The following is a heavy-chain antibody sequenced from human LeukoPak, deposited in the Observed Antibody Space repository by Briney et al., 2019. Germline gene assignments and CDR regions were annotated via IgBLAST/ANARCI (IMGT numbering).Heavy chain of an antibody. D-gene: IGHD1-26*01. Sequence: PSETLSLTCTVSGGSISSSRYYWGWIRQPPGKGLEWIGSIYYSVSTYYNPSLKGRVTISVDTSKNQFSLKLTSETAADRAVYYCASTLGASRVVDYWGQGTLVTVSS. CDR2: IYYSVST. CDR1: GGSISSSRYY. V-gene: IGHV4-39*01. J-gene: IGHJ4*02. CDR3: ASTLGASRVVDY.